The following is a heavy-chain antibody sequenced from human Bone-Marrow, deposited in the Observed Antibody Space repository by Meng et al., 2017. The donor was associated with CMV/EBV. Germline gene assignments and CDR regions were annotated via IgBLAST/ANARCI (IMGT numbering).Heavy chain of an antibody. V-gene: IGHV4-34*12. CDR2: VLDGDDP. D-gene: IGHD1-14*01. Sequence: CAVSGVSVTSCCCAWVRPSPGRGLEWSGEVLDGDDPNCRSSLRGRVSIWSDASKNQVFLMMRYVSVADTATYYWERCAGGGWSHRDFWGQGTLVTVSS. J-gene: IGHJ1*01. CDR3: ERCAGGGWSHRDF. CDR1: GVSVTSCC.